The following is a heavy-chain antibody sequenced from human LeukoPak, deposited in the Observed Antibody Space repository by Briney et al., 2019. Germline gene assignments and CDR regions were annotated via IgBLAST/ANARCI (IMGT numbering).Heavy chain of an antibody. Sequence: SETLSLTCTVSGGSISSYYWSWIRQPPGKGLEWIGYIYYSGSTNYNPSLKSRVTISVDTSKNHFSLKLSSVTAADTAVYYCARADTYGSGTYWGQGTLVTVSS. CDR3: ARADTYGSGTY. J-gene: IGHJ4*02. V-gene: IGHV4-59*08. D-gene: IGHD3-10*01. CDR2: IYYSGST. CDR1: GGSISSYY.